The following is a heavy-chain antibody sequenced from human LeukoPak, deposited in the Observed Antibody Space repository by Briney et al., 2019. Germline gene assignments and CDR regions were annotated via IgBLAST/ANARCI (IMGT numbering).Heavy chain of an antibody. V-gene: IGHV4-34*01. Sequence: PSETLSLTCAVYGGSFSGYYWSWIRQPPGKGLEWIGEINHSGSTNYNPSLKSRVTIPVDTSKNQFSLKLSSVTAADTAVYYCARARTKITMVRGVIDRLYYFDYWGQGTLVTVSS. CDR1: GGSFSGYY. CDR3: ARARTKITMVRGVIDRLYYFDY. D-gene: IGHD3-10*01. CDR2: INHSGST. J-gene: IGHJ4*02.